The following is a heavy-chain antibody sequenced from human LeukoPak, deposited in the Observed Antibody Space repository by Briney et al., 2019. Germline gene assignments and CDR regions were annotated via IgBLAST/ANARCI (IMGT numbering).Heavy chain of an antibody. CDR1: GGSISSNNW. D-gene: IGHD1-1*01. J-gene: IGHJ4*02. CDR3: ARVNINNWHSCDY. CDR2: IYHSGSH. Sequence: SETLSLTCAVSGGSISSNNWRCCLRQPAGERLGRIGVIYHSGSHSYNPCLKSRVTISIDKARNHFSLNLSSVTAADTAAYYCARVNINNWHSCDYWGQGTLVTVSS. V-gene: IGHV4-4*02.